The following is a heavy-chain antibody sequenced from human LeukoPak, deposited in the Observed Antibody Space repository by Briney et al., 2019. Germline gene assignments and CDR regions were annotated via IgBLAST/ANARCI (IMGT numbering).Heavy chain of an antibody. Sequence: ASVKVSCKASGYTFTSYYMHWVRQAPGQGPEWMGIINPSGGGTTYAQRFQGRVTMTRDTSTSTVYMDLSSLTSEDTAVYYSARGGGDYGDNWGQGTLVTVSS. CDR1: GYTFTSYY. V-gene: IGHV1-46*01. CDR2: INPSGGGT. D-gene: IGHD3-10*01. J-gene: IGHJ4*02. CDR3: ARGGGDYGDN.